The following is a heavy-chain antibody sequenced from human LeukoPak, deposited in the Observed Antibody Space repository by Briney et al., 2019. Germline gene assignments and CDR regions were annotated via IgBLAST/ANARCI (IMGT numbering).Heavy chain of an antibody. CDR3: ARDQSDPNPPFDY. CDR2: IYHSGST. Sequence: SETLSLTCTVSGYSISSGYYWGWIRQPPGKGLEWIGSIYHSGSTYYNPSLKSRVTISVDTSKNQFSLKLSSVTAADTAVYYCARDQSDPNPPFDYWGQGTLVTVSS. J-gene: IGHJ4*02. V-gene: IGHV4-38-2*02. CDR1: GYSISSGYY. D-gene: IGHD1-14*01.